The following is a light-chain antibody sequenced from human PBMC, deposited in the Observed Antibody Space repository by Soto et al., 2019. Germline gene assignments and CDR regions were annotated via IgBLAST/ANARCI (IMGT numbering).Light chain of an antibody. CDR3: QQYASHPIT. V-gene: IGKV1-39*01. CDR2: AAS. Sequence: LQMTQSPSSLSASVRDRVTITCRASQSIGSNLNWYQQSPGKAPKLLVFAASSKPRGVPLRFTGSGSGTDFTFTITSLQSDDVATYYCQQYASHPITFGQGTRLEIK. CDR1: QSIGSN. J-gene: IGKJ5*01.